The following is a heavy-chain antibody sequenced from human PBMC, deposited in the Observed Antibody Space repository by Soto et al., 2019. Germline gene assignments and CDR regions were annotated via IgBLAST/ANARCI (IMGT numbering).Heavy chain of an antibody. CDR1: GFTFSSYA. V-gene: IGHV3-64*01. CDR2: ISSNGGST. J-gene: IGHJ1*01. D-gene: IGHD2-2*01. CDR3: ARVDYCSSTSCQEYFQH. Sequence: GGSLRLSCAASGFTFSSYAMHWVRQAPGKGLEYVSAISSNGGSTYYANSVKGRFTISRDNSKNTLYLQMGSLRAEDMAVYYCARVDYCSSTSCQEYFQHWGQGTLVTVSS.